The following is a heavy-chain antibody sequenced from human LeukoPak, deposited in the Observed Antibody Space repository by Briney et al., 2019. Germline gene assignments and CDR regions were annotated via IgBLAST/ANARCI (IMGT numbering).Heavy chain of an antibody. D-gene: IGHD1-26*01. CDR1: GFTFSSYA. J-gene: IGHJ4*02. Sequence: GGSLRLSCAASGFTFSSYAMHWVRQAPGKGLEWVAVISYDGSNKYYADSVKGRFTISRDNSKNTLYLQMNSLRAEDTAVYYCATRYSGSYLNSWGQGTLVTVSS. V-gene: IGHV3-30-3*01. CDR3: ATRYSGSYLNS. CDR2: ISYDGSNK.